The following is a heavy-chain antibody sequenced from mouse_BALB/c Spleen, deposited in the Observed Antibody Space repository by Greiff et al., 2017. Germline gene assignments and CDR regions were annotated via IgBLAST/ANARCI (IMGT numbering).Heavy chain of an antibody. CDR3: VRLTCMDY. J-gene: IGHJ4*01. D-gene: IGHD1-3*01. Sequence: EVQLQESGGGLVQPKGSLKLSCAASGFTFNTYAMNWVRQAPGKGLEWVARIRSKSNNYATYYADSVKDRFTISRDDSQSMLYLQMNNLKTEDTAMYYCVRLTCMDYWGQGTSVTVSS. V-gene: IGHV10-1*02. CDR1: GFTFNTYA. CDR2: IRSKSNNYAT.